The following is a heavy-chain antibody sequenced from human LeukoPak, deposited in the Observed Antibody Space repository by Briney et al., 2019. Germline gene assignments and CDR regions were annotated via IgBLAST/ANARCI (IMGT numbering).Heavy chain of an antibody. CDR2: LYSGGAT. CDR1: GFTVSSNY. CDR3: TKLKGWYGEGFFDY. Sequence: GGSLRLSCAASGFTVSSNYMSWVRQPAGKGLEWVSVLYSGGATFYADSVKGRFTISRDASKNTLYLQMNDLRADDTAVYYCTKLKGWYGEGFFDYWGQGTLVTVSS. J-gene: IGHJ4*02. V-gene: IGHV3-53*01. D-gene: IGHD6-19*01.